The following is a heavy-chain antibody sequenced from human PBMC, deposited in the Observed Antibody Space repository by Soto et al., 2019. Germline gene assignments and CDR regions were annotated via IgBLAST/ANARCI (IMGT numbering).Heavy chain of an antibody. J-gene: IGHJ4*02. Sequence: QVQLVQSGAEVRKPGSSVRISCTASGDTLSYSAIGWLRQAPGQGLEWMGGITPSFVSPVYARKFQGRVTIAADHMILNILRSDDTAMYFCATYFTAVAYFENWGQGTLVTVSS. D-gene: IGHD5-18*01. CDR1: GDTLSYSA. CDR2: ITPSFVSP. CDR3: ATYFTAVAYFEN. V-gene: IGHV1-69*01.